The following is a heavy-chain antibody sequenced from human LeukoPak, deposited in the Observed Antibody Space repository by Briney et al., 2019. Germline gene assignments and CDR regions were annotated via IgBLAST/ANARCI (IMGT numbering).Heavy chain of an antibody. CDR1: GFTFSSYA. Sequence: GGSLRLSCAASGFTFSSYAKSWVRQAPGKGLEWVSAISGSGGSTYYADSVKGRFTISRDNSKNTLYLQMNSLRAEDTAVYYCAKDLRSSQVIDYWGQGTLVTVSS. J-gene: IGHJ4*02. CDR2: ISGSGGST. CDR3: AKDLRSSQVIDY. D-gene: IGHD6-13*01. V-gene: IGHV3-23*01.